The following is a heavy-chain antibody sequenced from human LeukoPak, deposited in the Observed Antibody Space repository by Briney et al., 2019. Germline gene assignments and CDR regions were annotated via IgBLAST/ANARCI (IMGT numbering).Heavy chain of an antibody. V-gene: IGHV3-23*01. Sequence: GGSLRLSCAASGFTFSSYAMSWVPQAPGKGLEWVSAISGSGGSTYYADSVKGRFTISRDNSKNTLYLQMNSLRAEDTAVYYCAKVGPYTYYYDSSGYYPFDYWGQGTLVTVSS. CDR1: GFTFSSYA. CDR2: ISGSGGST. CDR3: AKVGPYTYYYDSSGYYPFDY. D-gene: IGHD3-22*01. J-gene: IGHJ4*02.